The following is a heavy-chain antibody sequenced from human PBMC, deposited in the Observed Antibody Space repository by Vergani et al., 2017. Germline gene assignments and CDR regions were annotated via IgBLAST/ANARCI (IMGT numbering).Heavy chain of an antibody. V-gene: IGHV3-48*01. J-gene: IGHJ6*02. Sequence: EVQLVESGGGLVQPGGSLRLSCAASGFTFSSYSMNWVRQAPGKGLEWVSYISSSSSTIYYADSVKGRFTISRDNAKNSLYLQMNSLRAEDTAVYYCAGGGPDCWSGHPYYYYGMDVWGQGTTVTVSS. D-gene: IGHD3-3*01. CDR2: ISSSSSTI. CDR3: AGGGPDCWSGHPYYYYGMDV. CDR1: GFTFSSYS.